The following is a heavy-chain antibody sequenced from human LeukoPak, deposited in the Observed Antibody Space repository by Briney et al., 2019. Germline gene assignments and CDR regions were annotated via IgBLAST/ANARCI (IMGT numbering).Heavy chain of an antibody. CDR2: ISSSSSYI. V-gene: IGHV3-21*01. D-gene: IGHD3-3*01. CDR1: GFTFSSYS. CDR3: ARGRVFGVISWFDP. J-gene: IGHJ5*02. Sequence: GGSLRLSGAASGFTFSSYSMNWVRQAPGKGLEWVSSISSSSSYIYYADSVKGRFTISRDNAKNSLYLQMNSLRAEDTAVYYCARGRVFGVISWFDPWGQGTLVTVSS.